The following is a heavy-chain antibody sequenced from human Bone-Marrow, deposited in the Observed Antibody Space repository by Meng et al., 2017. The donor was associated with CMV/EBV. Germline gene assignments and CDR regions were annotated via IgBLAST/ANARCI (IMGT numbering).Heavy chain of an antibody. Sequence: ASVKVSCKASGYTFTSYYMHWVRQAPGQGLEWMGIINPSGGSTSYAQKFQGRVTMTRDTSTSTVYMELSSLRSEDPAVYYCAREETGTWDFVFYYYYYGMDVWGQGTTVTVSS. CDR2: INPSGGST. CDR1: GYTFTSYY. CDR3: AREETGTWDFVFYYYYYGMDV. D-gene: IGHD1-1*01. J-gene: IGHJ6*02. V-gene: IGHV1-46*01.